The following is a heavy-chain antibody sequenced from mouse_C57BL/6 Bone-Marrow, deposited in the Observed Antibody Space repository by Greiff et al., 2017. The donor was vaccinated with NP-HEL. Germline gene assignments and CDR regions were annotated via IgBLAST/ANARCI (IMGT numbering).Heavy chain of an antibody. CDR3: ARDASAMDY. CDR2: IDPSDSYT. J-gene: IGHJ4*01. Sequence: QVQLQQSGAELVKPGASVKLSCKASGYTFTSYWMQWVKQRPGQGLEWIGEIDPSDSYTNYNQKFKGKATLTVDTSSSTAYMQLSSLTSEDSAVYYCARDASAMDYWGQGTSVTVSS. V-gene: IGHV1-50*01. CDR1: GYTFTSYW.